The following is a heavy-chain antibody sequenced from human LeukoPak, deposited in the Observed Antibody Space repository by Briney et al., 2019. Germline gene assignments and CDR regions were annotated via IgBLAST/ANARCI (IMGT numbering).Heavy chain of an antibody. V-gene: IGHV3-74*01. CDR2: INWDGSVT. CDR1: AFTFSGFY. J-gene: IGHJ3*02. D-gene: IGHD2-15*01. Sequence: PGGSLRLSWVAAAFTFSGFYIQWVSHAPGKGLGWVSDINWDGSVTTYAPSVRGRFTISTDKAKNTLYLQMDTLRAEDTAVYYCSRGGYSHAFDICGQGTVVTVSS. CDR3: SRGGYSHAFDI.